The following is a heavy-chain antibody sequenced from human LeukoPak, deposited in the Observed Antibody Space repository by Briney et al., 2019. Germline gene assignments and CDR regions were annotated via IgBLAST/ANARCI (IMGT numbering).Heavy chain of an antibody. CDR1: GFTFSSYA. Sequence: GGSLRLSCAASGFTFSSYAMHWVRQAPGKGLEWVAVISYDGSNKYYADSVKGRFTISRDNSKNTLYLQMNSLRAEDTAVYYCARDRDGYNSIAAAFDYWGQGTLVTVSS. V-gene: IGHV3-30-3*01. CDR3: ARDRDGYNSIAAAFDY. J-gene: IGHJ4*02. D-gene: IGHD5-24*01. CDR2: ISYDGSNK.